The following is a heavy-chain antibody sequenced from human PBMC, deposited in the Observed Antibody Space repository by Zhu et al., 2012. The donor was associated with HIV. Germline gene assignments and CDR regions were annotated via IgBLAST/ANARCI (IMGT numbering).Heavy chain of an antibody. CDR3: AKDALHRPSTTVTEPYYFDY. J-gene: IGHJ4*02. V-gene: IGHV3-43*01. D-gene: IGHD4-17*01. CDR2: ISWDGGST. CDR1: GFTFDDYT. Sequence: EVQLVESGGVVVQPGGSLRLSCAASGFTFDDYTMHWVRQAPGKGLEWVSLISWDGGSTYYADSVKGRFTISRDNSKNSLYLQMNSLRTEDTALYYCAKDALHRPSTTVTEPYYFDYWGQGTLVTVSS.